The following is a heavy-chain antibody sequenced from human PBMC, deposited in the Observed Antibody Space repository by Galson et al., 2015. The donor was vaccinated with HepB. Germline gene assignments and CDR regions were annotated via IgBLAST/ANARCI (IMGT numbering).Heavy chain of an antibody. J-gene: IGHJ4*02. CDR2: IEKDGSGT. CDR3: AKQAGNFIESWYFDY. CDR1: GFTFRNFA. Sequence: SMRLSYAASGFTFRNFAISWVRQAPGKGLAWVSSIEKDGSGTYSADSVGGRFNISRDNSKNTLYLQLNSLRGEDTAVYYCAKQAGNFIESWYFDYWGQGSLVTVSS. D-gene: IGHD2/OR15-2a*01. V-gene: IGHV3-23*03.